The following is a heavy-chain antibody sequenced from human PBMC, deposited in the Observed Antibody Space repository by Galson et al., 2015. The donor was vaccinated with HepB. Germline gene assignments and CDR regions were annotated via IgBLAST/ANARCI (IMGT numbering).Heavy chain of an antibody. CDR3: AREGVVTTYPYYYDMDV. D-gene: IGHD2-21*02. CDR1: GYTFTSYY. J-gene: IGHJ6*02. V-gene: IGHV1-46*01. CDR2: INPSGGST. Sequence: SVKVSCKASGYTFTSYYMHWVRQAPGQGLEWMGIINPSGGSTSYVQKFQGRVTMTRDTSTSTVYMELSSLRSEDTAVYYCAREGVVTTYPYYYDMDVWGQGTTVTVSS.